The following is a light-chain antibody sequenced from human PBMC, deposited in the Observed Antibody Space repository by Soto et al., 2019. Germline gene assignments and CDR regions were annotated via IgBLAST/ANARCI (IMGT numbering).Light chain of an antibody. CDR2: EAT. Sequence: DIQMTQSPSTPSASLGDRVTIVCRASRSVDKWLAWYHQTSGKAPKLLISEATNLQTGVPSRIGGSGSGTDFTLTINNLQPEDVGHYYCQQYYSFWTFGQGTKVDIK. V-gene: IGKV1-5*02. CDR3: QQYYSFWT. CDR1: RSVDKW. J-gene: IGKJ1*01.